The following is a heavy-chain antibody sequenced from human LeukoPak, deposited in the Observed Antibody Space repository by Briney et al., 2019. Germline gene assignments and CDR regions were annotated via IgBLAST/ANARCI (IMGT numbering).Heavy chain of an antibody. CDR3: ARGRGVHDSHTYDYFDY. V-gene: IGHV1-46*01. J-gene: IGHJ4*02. D-gene: IGHD3-22*01. CDR1: GYTFTSYY. Sequence: ASVKVSCKASGYTFTSYYIHWVRHAPGQGLELMGIINPAGGSTTYAQKFQGSRLTLTRDTSTSTVYMELSSLRSEDTAVYYCARGRGVHDSHTYDYFDYWGQGSLVTVSS. CDR2: INPAGGST.